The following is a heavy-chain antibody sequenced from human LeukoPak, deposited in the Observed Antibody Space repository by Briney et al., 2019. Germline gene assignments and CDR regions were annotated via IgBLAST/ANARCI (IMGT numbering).Heavy chain of an antibody. V-gene: IGHV4-4*02. J-gene: IGHJ4*02. Sequence: SETLSLTCAVSGGSISSSNWWSWVRQPPGKGLEWIGEIYHSGSTNYNPSLKSRVTISVDTSKSQFSLKLSSVTAADTAVYYCARPRRIAAAGTGLYDYWGQGTLVTVSS. CDR2: IYHSGST. D-gene: IGHD6-13*01. CDR1: GGSISSSNW. CDR3: ARPRRIAAAGTGLYDY.